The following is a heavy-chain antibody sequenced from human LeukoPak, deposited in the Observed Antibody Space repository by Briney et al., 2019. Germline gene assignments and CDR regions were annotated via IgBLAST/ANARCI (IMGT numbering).Heavy chain of an antibody. J-gene: IGHJ3*02. CDR3: ARLELLSAFDI. CDR2: ISHSGST. V-gene: IGHV4-4*02. CDR1: GGSISSNNW. Sequence: SETLSLTCAVSGGSISSNNWWSWVRQPPGKGLEWIGEISHSGSTNYNPSLKRRVTISVDKSKNQFSLKLSSVTAADTAVYYCARLELLSAFDIWSQGTMVTVSS. D-gene: IGHD1-26*01.